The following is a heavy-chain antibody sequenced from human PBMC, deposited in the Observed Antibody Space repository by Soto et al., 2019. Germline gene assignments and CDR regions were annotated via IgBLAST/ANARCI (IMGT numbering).Heavy chain of an antibody. J-gene: IGHJ6*02. Sequence: PSETLSLTCFVSGGSISSSYWSWIRQPPGKGLEWIGHIYYSESTNYNPSLKSRVTISVDRSKNQFSLKLSSVTAADTAVYYCARTPYYHYYGMDVWGQGTTVTVSS. CDR3: ARTPYYHYYGMDV. D-gene: IGHD1-26*01. CDR2: IYYSEST. V-gene: IGHV4-59*01. CDR1: GGSISSSY.